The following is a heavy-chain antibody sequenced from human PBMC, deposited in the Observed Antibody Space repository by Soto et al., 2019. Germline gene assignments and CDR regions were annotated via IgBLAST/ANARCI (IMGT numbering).Heavy chain of an antibody. Sequence: QVQLVQSGAEVKKPGSSVKVSCKASGGTFSSYAISWVRQAPGQGLEWMGGIIPIFGTANYAQKFQGRVTITADEATSTAYMGLRSLRSEDTAVYYCARGERVVVVAATRGWFDPWGQGTLVTVSS. CDR2: IIPIFGTA. CDR1: GGTFSSYA. J-gene: IGHJ5*02. V-gene: IGHV1-69*12. CDR3: ARGERVVVVAATRGWFDP. D-gene: IGHD2-15*01.